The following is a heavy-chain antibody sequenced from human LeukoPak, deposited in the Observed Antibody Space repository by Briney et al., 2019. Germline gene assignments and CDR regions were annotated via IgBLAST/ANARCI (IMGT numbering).Heavy chain of an antibody. CDR3: ARESGYNWNYVGGFYP. CDR2: INPNSGGT. V-gene: IGHV1-2*02. CDR1: GYTFTGYY. D-gene: IGHD1-7*01. J-gene: IGHJ5*02. Sequence: ASVKVSCKASGYTFTGYYMHWVRQAPGQGLEWMGWINPNSGGTNYAQKFQGRVTMTRDTSISTAYMELSRLRSDDTAVYYCARESGYNWNYVGGFYPWGQGTLVTVSS.